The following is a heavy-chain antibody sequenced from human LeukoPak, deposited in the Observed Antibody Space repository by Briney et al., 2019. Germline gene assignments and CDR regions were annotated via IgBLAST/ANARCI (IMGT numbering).Heavy chain of an antibody. CDR3: STALRWGQFDFDY. D-gene: IGHD3-16*01. Sequence: PGGSLRLSCAASGFTFTDAWMSWVRQAPGKGLEWVGRIKSKTDGGTADYAAPVKGRFTISRDDPKNTLYLQMNSLKTEDTALYYCSTALRWGQFDFDYWGQGTLVTVSS. V-gene: IGHV3-15*01. J-gene: IGHJ4*02. CDR2: IKSKTDGGTA. CDR1: GFTFTDAW.